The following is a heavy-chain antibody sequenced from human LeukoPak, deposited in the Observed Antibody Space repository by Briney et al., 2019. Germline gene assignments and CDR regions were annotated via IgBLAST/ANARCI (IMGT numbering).Heavy chain of an antibody. D-gene: IGHD5-24*01. CDR1: GFTFSSYG. Sequence: QTGGSLRLSCAASGFTFSSYGMHWVRQAPGKGLEWVAVIWYDGSNKYYADSVKGRFTISRDNSKNTLYLQMNSLRAEDTAVYYCAKDRRDGYKPYYFDYWGQGTLVTVSS. J-gene: IGHJ4*02. CDR3: AKDRRDGYKPYYFDY. CDR2: IWYDGSNK. V-gene: IGHV3-33*06.